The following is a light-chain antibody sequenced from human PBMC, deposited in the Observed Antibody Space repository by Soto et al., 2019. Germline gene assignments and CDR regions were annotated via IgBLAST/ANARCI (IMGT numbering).Light chain of an antibody. J-gene: IGKJ1*01. CDR1: QSISSW. V-gene: IGKV1-5*01. CDR2: DAS. CDR3: QQYSSYSPT. Sequence: DIQMTQSPATLSASIGDRVTITCRASQSISSWLAWYQQKPGKAPKLLLSDASNSESGGLSTVSGSGSETELPLSISRLQPDDFETEYCQQYSSYSPTVGQGTRVEIK.